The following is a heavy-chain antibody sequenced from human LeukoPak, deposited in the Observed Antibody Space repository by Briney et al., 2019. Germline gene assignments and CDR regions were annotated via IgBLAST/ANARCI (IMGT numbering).Heavy chain of an antibody. J-gene: IGHJ4*02. CDR1: Y. Sequence: YXSWIRQAPGKGLELVSYISSSGSTIYYADSVKARFTISRHNAKTSLYLQMNSLRAEDTAVYYCASHDSSGWYVDYWGQGTLVTVSS. CDR3: ASHDSSGWYVDY. V-gene: IGHV3-11*01. CDR2: ISSSGSTI. D-gene: IGHD6-19*01.